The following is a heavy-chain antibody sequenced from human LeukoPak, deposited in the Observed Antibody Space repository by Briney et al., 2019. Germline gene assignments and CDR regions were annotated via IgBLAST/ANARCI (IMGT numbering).Heavy chain of an antibody. D-gene: IGHD6-6*01. CDR3: ASSSIAASDAFDI. J-gene: IGHJ3*02. CDR2: MNPNSGNT. V-gene: IGHV1-8*03. CDR1: GYTFTSYD. Sequence: GASVKVSCKASGYTFTSYDINWVRQATGQGLEWVGWMNPNSGNTGYAQKFQGRVTIIRNTSISTAYMELSSLRSEDTAVYYCASSSIAASDAFDIWGQGTMVTVSS.